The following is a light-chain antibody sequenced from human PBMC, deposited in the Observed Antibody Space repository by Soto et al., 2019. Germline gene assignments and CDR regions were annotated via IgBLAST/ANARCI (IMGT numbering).Light chain of an antibody. J-gene: IGKJ1*01. CDR1: QPISRN. V-gene: IGKV3-15*01. CDR2: GAS. CDR3: QQYNTWPRT. Sequence: ELMLSRSPATLSVSQKQVSSLSLRTRQPISRNLAWYQQKPGQAPRLLIYGASTRATDIPGRFSGGGSGTEFTLTISSLQSEDFAIYFCQQYNTWPRTFGRGTKVDIK.